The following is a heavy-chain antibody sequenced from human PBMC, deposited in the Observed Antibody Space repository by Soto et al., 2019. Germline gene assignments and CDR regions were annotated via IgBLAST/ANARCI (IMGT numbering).Heavy chain of an antibody. Sequence: GESLKISCKGSGYSFSNNWVGWVRQMPGKGLEWMGIMHPGDSDTRYSPSFQGQVTISAVKSINTAYLQWSSLKPSDSAMYYCARHNRYSSTWFEGWFDPWGQGTLVTVSS. CDR2: MHPGDSDT. J-gene: IGHJ5*02. CDR1: GYSFSNNW. CDR3: ARHNRYSSTWFEGWFDP. V-gene: IGHV5-51*01. D-gene: IGHD6-13*01.